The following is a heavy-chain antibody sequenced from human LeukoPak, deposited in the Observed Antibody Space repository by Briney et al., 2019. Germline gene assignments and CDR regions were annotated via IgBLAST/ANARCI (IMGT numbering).Heavy chain of an antibody. V-gene: IGHV3-21*06. Sequence: GGSLRLSCVASGFNLKTYSINWVRQAPGKGLEWVSSISSASDYINYADSVKGRFTISRDNIKNSVYPQMNGLKVEDSAMYFCARVSSRGWDFWGQGTQVTVSS. CDR2: ISSASDYI. J-gene: IGHJ4*02. CDR1: GFNLKTYS. CDR3: ARVSSRGWDF. D-gene: IGHD6-19*01.